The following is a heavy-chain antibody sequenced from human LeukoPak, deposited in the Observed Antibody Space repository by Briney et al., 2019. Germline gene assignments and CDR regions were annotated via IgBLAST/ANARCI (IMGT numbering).Heavy chain of an antibody. CDR3: VGSQGEYYFIDV. CDR2: IYSSGST. D-gene: IGHD3-16*01. Sequence: SETLSLTCTVSGGSLSSGSYYWSWIRQPAGKGLEWIGRIYSSGSTDYNPSLKSRITMSLDTSKNQFSLSLTSVTAADTAVYYCVGSQGEYYFIDVWGKGTTVTVSS. CDR1: GGSLSSGSYY. J-gene: IGHJ6*03. V-gene: IGHV4-61*10.